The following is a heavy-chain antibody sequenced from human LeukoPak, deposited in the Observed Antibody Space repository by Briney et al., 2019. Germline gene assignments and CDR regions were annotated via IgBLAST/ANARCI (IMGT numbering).Heavy chain of an antibody. D-gene: IGHD7-27*01. Sequence: ASVKVSCKASGYSFSSYGITWVRQAPGQGLEWLGWIITYSGRTYYAEKVQGRVSMTTDTSTSTAYMELRSLRSDDTAVYYCARDLVKDRRNWGNHGMDVWGQGTTVTVS. J-gene: IGHJ6*02. CDR1: GYSFSSYG. CDR2: IITYSGRT. V-gene: IGHV1-18*01. CDR3: ARDLVKDRRNWGNHGMDV.